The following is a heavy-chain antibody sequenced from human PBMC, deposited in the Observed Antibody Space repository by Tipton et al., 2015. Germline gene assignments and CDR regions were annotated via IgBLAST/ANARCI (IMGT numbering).Heavy chain of an antibody. V-gene: IGHV4-59*08. D-gene: IGHD6-13*01. CDR1: SDSISKYY. J-gene: IGHJ5*02. CDR2: IHYSGST. CDR3: ARSLFPETAGLENWFDP. Sequence: LRLSCTVSSDSISKYYWSWIRQPPGKELEWIGYIHYSGSTNYNPSLKSRVTISLDTSKNQFSLKLSSVTAADTAVYYCARSLFPETAGLENWFDPWGQGTLVTVSS.